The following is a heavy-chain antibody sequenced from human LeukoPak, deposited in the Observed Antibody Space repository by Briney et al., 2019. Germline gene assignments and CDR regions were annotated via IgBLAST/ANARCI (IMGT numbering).Heavy chain of an antibody. CDR2: IYHSGST. V-gene: IGHV4-38-2*02. CDR3: ARVWTDSGSYYDDRGAFDY. J-gene: IGHJ4*02. D-gene: IGHD1-26*01. CDR1: GYSISSGYY. Sequence: SETLSLTCTVSGYSISSGYYWGWIRQPPGKGLEWIGSIYHSGSTYYNPSLKSRVTISVDTSKNQISLKLSSVTAADTALYYCARVWTDSGSYYDDRGAFDYWVQGTLVTVSS.